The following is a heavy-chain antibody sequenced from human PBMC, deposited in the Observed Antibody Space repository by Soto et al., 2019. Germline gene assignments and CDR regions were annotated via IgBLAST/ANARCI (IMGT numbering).Heavy chain of an antibody. CDR3: ARIPTYYDILTGYRYYYGMDV. D-gene: IGHD3-9*01. CDR2: IYWDDDK. J-gene: IGHJ6*02. V-gene: IGHV2-5*02. Sequence: SGPTLVNPTQTLTLTCTFSGFSLSTSGVGVGWIRQPPGKALEWLALIYWDDDKRYSPSLKSRLTITKDTSKNQVVLTMTNMDPVDTATYYCARIPTYYDILTGYRYYYGMDVWGQGTTVTVSS. CDR1: GFSLSTSGVG.